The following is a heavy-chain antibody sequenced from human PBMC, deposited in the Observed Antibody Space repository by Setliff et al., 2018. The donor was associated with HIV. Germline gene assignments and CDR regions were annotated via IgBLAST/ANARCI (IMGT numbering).Heavy chain of an antibody. V-gene: IGHV3-23*01. CDR2: ISGAGRST. CDR1: GFTFSSYS. J-gene: IGHJ4*02. Sequence: GGSLRLSCAASGFTFSSYSMNWVRQAPGKGLEWVSAISGAGRSTYYADSVKGRFTISRDNSKNTLYLQMNSLRAEDTAVYYCAKDRKDSGSYPYFDYWGQGILVTVSS. D-gene: IGHD1-26*01. CDR3: AKDRKDSGSYPYFDY.